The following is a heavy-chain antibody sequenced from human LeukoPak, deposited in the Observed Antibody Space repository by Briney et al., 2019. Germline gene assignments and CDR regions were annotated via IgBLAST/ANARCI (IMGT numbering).Heavy chain of an antibody. V-gene: IGHV5-51*01. J-gene: IGHJ4*02. Sequence: GESLQISCKGSGYSFTSYWIGWVRRMPGKGLAWMGIIYPGDSDARYNPSFQGQVTISADRSISTAYLQWSSLRASDTAMYYCARRGVVGSKVFDYWGQGTLVTVSS. CDR1: GYSFTSYW. D-gene: IGHD1-26*01. CDR3: ARRGVVGSKVFDY. CDR2: IYPGDSDA.